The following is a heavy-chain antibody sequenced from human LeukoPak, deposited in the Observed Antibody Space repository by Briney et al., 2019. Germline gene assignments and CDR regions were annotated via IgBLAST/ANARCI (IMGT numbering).Heavy chain of an antibody. CDR3: AKGAGGFSYYNWFDP. CDR2: IYYRGTT. Sequence: SETLSLACPVSGGSISSSPYDWGWIRRPPGKGLEWIGTIYYRGTTHYNPSLEIRVTISVATSKHQFSLKLASVTAADTAIYYCAKGAGGFSYYNWFDPWGQGTLVTVSS. D-gene: IGHD5-18*01. CDR1: GGSISSSPYD. V-gene: IGHV4-39*07. J-gene: IGHJ5*02.